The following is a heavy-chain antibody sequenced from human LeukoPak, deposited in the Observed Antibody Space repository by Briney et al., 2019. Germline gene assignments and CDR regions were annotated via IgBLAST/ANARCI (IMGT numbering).Heavy chain of an antibody. D-gene: IGHD4-17*01. V-gene: IGHV1-18*01. Sequence: ASVKVSCTASGYTFTSYGISWVRQAPGQGLEWMGWISAYNGNTNYAQKLQGRVTMTTDTSTSTAYMELRSLRSDDTAVYYRARAVYGDYRGFFDYWGQGTLVTVSS. J-gene: IGHJ4*02. CDR1: GYTFTSYG. CDR3: ARAVYGDYRGFFDY. CDR2: ISAYNGNT.